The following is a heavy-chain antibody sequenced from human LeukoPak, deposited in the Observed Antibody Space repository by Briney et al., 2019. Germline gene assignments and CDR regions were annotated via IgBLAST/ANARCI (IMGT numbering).Heavy chain of an antibody. CDR3: AKGEYQLLSDAFDI. V-gene: IGHV3-9*03. CDR2: ISWNSGSI. J-gene: IGHJ3*02. CDR1: GFTFDDYA. D-gene: IGHD2-2*01. Sequence: GRSLRLSCAASGFTFDDYAMHWVRQAPGKGLEWVSGISWNSGSIGYADSVKGRFTISRDNAKNSLYLQMNSLRAEDMALYYCAKGEYQLLSDAFDIWGQGTMVTVSS.